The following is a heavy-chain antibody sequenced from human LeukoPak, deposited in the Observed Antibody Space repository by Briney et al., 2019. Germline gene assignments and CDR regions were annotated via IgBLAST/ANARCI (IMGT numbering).Heavy chain of an antibody. CDR3: ARGVSYGSGSYYTHY. CDR2: ISASGGDT. J-gene: IGHJ4*02. D-gene: IGHD3-10*01. V-gene: IGHV3-23*01. CDR1: GLTFSSYS. Sequence: GSPRLSCVVSGLTFSSYSMSWVRQAPGKGLEWVSGISASGGDTWYPDSVKGRFTISRDNSKNTLSLQMNSLRPEDTAMYYCARGVSYGSGSYYTHYWGQGTLVTVSS.